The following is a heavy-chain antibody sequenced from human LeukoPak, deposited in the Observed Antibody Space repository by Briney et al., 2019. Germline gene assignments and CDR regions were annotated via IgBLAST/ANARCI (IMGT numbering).Heavy chain of an antibody. Sequence: PGGSLRLSCAASGFTFSSYAMSWVRQAPGKGLEWFSAISGSGGTTYYADSVKGRFTISRDNSKNTLYLQMDSLRDEDTAVYYCARGKEKWLDHFDYWGQGSLVTVSS. CDR1: GFTFSSYA. D-gene: IGHD6-19*01. J-gene: IGHJ4*02. CDR3: ARGKEKWLDHFDY. V-gene: IGHV3-23*01. CDR2: ISGSGGTT.